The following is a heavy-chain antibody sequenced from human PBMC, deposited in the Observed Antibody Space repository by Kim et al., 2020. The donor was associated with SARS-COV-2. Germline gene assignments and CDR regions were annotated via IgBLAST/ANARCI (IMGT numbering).Heavy chain of an antibody. J-gene: IGHJ5*02. CDR3: ARDFYYDIWGQRGWFDP. V-gene: IGHV4-59*13. CDR2: IYYTGST. Sequence: SETLSLTCTVSGGSISTYYWTWIRQPPGKGLEWIGYIYYTGSTDYNPSLKSRVTMSVDTSKNQFSLKLSSVTAADTAVYYCARDFYYDIWGQRGWFDPWGQGALVTVSS. D-gene: IGHD3-22*01. CDR1: GGSISTYY.